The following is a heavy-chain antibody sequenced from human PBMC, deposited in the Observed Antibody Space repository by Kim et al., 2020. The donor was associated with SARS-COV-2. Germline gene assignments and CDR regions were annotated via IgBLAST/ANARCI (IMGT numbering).Heavy chain of an antibody. D-gene: IGHD2-15*01. J-gene: IGHJ4*02. CDR3: ARQYASYRIYQFDY. Sequence: SETLSLTCTVSGGSIRSSSSYYWGWIRQPPGKGLEWVGSIYYSGNTYYNPSLKSRVTISVDTSRNQFSLKLSSVTAADTAVYFCARQYASYRIYQFDYWGQGTLVTVSP. CDR2: IYYSGNT. CDR1: GGSIRSSSSYY. V-gene: IGHV4-39*01.